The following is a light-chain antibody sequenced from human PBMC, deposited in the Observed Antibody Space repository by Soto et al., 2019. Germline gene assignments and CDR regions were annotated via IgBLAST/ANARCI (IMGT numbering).Light chain of an antibody. CDR2: GAS. CDR1: QSVTSSY. J-gene: IGKJ1*01. CDR3: QQYGGSTGT. V-gene: IGKV3-20*01. Sequence: ETVLTQSPGTLSLSPGERATLSCRASQSVTSSYLAWYQQKFGQAPRLLIYGASSRAIGIPDRFSGSGSGTDFILTSSRLEPEDFAVYYCQQYGGSTGTFGQGTKVEIK.